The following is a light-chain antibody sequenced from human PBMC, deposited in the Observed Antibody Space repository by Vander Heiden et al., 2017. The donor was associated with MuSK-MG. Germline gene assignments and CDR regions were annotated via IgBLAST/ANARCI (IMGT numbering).Light chain of an antibody. V-gene: IGLV1-40*01. CDR2: ANT. Sequence: QSVLTPPPSVSGVPGQRVTISCTGSSSNIETYFDVHWYQQLPGAAPRLIIYANTNRPSGVPDRFSGSKSGTSASLAITGLQAEDEADYYCQSYDSGLSGFVFGTGTKVTVL. J-gene: IGLJ1*01. CDR1: SSNIETYFD. CDR3: QSYDSGLSGFV.